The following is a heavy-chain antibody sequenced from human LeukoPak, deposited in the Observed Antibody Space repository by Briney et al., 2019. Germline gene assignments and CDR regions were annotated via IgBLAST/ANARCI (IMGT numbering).Heavy chain of an antibody. CDR2: IYYSGST. D-gene: IGHD4-17*01. V-gene: IGHV4-59*01. CDR3: AVRQTYGDYFDY. Sequence: SETLSLTCTVSGGSISSYYWSWIRQPPGKGLEWIGYIYYSGSTNYNPSLKSRVTISVDTSKNQFSLKLSSVTAADTAVYYCAVRQTYGDYFDYWGQETLVTVSS. CDR1: GGSISSYY. J-gene: IGHJ4*02.